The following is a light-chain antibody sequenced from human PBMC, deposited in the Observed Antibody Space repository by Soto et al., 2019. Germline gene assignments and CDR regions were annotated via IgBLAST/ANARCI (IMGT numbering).Light chain of an antibody. CDR3: QQYNSHST. V-gene: IGKV1-5*03. J-gene: IGKJ1*01. CDR1: QSISSW. Sequence: DIQITQSPSTLSASVGDRVTITCRASQSISSWLAWYQQKPGKAPKMLIYKASSSESGVPSRFSGSGSGKEFTLTISSLQPDDFAAYYCQQYNSHSTFGQGTKVDIK. CDR2: KAS.